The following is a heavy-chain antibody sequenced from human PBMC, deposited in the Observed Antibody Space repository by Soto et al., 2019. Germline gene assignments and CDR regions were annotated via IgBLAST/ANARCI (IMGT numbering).Heavy chain of an antibody. V-gene: IGHV2-5*02. CDR2: IYWDDDK. CDR3: AHRYDILTEYWYFDL. J-gene: IGHJ2*01. Sequence: QITLKESGPTLVKPTQTLTLTCTFSGFSLSTSGVGVGWIRQPPGKALEWLALIYWDDDKRYSPSLKSRLTTTKDPSKNQVVLTMTNMDPVDTATYYCAHRYDILTEYWYFDLWGRGTLVTVSS. D-gene: IGHD3-9*01. CDR1: GFSLSTSGVG.